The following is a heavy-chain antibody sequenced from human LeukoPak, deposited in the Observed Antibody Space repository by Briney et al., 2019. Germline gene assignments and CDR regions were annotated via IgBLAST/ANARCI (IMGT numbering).Heavy chain of an antibody. J-gene: IGHJ6*04. D-gene: IGHD5-18*01. Sequence: GGSLRLSCAASGFTFSSYSTNWVRQAPGKGLEWVSSISSSSSYIYYADSVKGRFTISRDNAKNSLYLQMNSLRAEDTAVYYCARDGGYSYGYGMDVWGKGTTVTVSS. V-gene: IGHV3-21*01. CDR3: ARDGGYSYGYGMDV. CDR2: ISSSSSYI. CDR1: GFTFSSYS.